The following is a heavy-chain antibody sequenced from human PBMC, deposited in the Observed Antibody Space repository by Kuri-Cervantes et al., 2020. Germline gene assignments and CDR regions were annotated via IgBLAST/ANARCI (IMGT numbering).Heavy chain of an antibody. CDR3: AREKRITMVRGVTIYYYYGMDV. J-gene: IGHJ6*02. CDR1: GFTFSSYG. V-gene: IGHV3-33*01. D-gene: IGHD3-10*01. Sequence: GGSLRLSCAASGFTFSSYGMHWVRQAPGKGLEWVAVIWYDGSNKYYADSVKGRVTISRDNSKNTLYLQMNSLRDEDTAVYYCAREKRITMVRGVTIYYYYGMDVWGQGTTVTVSS. CDR2: IWYDGSNK.